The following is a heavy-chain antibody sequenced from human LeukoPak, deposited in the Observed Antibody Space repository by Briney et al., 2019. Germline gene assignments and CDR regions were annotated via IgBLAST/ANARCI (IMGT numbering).Heavy chain of an antibody. J-gene: IGHJ4*02. CDR1: GFTFSSYG. Sequence: GGSLRLSCAASGFTFSSYGMHWVRQAPGKGLEWVAFIRYDGSNKYYADSVKGRFTISRDNSKNTLYLQMNSLRAEDTAVYYCAKGGIVVVVAAEFDYWGQGTLVTVSS. CDR3: AKGGIVVVVAAEFDY. D-gene: IGHD2-15*01. CDR2: IRYDGSNK. V-gene: IGHV3-30*02.